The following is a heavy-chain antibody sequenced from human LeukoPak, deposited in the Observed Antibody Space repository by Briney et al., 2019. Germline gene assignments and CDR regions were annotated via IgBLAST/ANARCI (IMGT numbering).Heavy chain of an antibody. CDR1: GGSISSYY. Sequence: PSETLSLTCTVSGGSISSYYWSWIRQPPGKGLEWIGYIYYSGSTNYNPSLKSRVTISVDTSKNQFSLKLSSVTAADTAVYYCARWHCSGGSCYSGEVRFDPWGQGTLVTVSS. D-gene: IGHD2-15*01. CDR3: ARWHCSGGSCYSGEVRFDP. CDR2: IYYSGST. J-gene: IGHJ5*02. V-gene: IGHV4-59*01.